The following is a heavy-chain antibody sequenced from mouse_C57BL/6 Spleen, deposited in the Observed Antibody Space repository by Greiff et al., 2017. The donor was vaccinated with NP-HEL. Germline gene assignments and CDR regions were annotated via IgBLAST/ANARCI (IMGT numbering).Heavy chain of an antibody. CDR2: IYPRSGNT. CDR1: GYTFTSYG. V-gene: IGHV1-81*01. Sequence: VQLQQSGAELARPGASVKLSCKASGYTFTSYGISWVKQRTGQGLEWIGEIYPRSGNTYYNEKFKGKATLTADKSSSTAYMELRSLTSEDSAVYFCARLTGTGYYAMDYWGQGTSVTVSS. J-gene: IGHJ4*01. CDR3: ARLTGTGYYAMDY. D-gene: IGHD4-1*01.